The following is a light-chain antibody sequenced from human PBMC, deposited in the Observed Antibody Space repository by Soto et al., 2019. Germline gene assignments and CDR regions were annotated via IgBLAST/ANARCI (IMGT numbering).Light chain of an antibody. CDR3: QQYNNWPQT. J-gene: IGKJ1*01. CDR1: QTVSSN. Sequence: EILMTQSPATLSVSPGARATLSCRASQTVSSNLAWYQQKPGQAPRLLIYGASARATGIPARFSGSGSGSEFTLTITSLQSEDFAVYYCQQYNNWPQTFGQGTNVDIK. CDR2: GAS. V-gene: IGKV3-15*01.